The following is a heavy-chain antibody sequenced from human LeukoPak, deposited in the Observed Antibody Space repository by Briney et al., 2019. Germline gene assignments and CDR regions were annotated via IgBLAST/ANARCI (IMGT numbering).Heavy chain of an antibody. CDR3: ANQAVAGTLRYWYFDL. J-gene: IGHJ2*01. V-gene: IGHV4-38-2*02. CDR2: INHSGST. Sequence: PSETLPLTCTVSGYSISSGYYWSWIRQPPGKGLEWIGEINHSGSTNYNPSLKSRVTISVDTSKNQFSLKLSSVTAADTAVYYCANQAVAGTLRYWYFDLWGRGTLVTVSS. D-gene: IGHD6-19*01. CDR1: GYSISSGYY.